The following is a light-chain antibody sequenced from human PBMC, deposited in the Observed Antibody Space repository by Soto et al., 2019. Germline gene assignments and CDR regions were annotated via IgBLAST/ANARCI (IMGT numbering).Light chain of an antibody. Sequence: DIQMTQSPSSLSASVGDRVTITCRASQTITGSLNWYQQRPGKAPNLLIYASNSLQSGVPPRFSGSGSGTDFPLTISSLQPEDFATYYCQQTYSIPITFGQGTRLDIK. V-gene: IGKV1-39*01. CDR2: ASN. J-gene: IGKJ5*01. CDR1: QTITGS. CDR3: QQTYSIPIT.